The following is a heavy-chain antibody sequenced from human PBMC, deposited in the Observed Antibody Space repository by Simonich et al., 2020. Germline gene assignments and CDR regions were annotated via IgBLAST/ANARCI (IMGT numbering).Heavy chain of an antibody. CDR1: GFTFSSYW. J-gene: IGHJ6*03. V-gene: IGHV3-7*01. CDR3: ARDGLGTAYYYYMDV. Sequence: EVQLVESGGGLVQPGGSLRLSCAASGFTFSSYWMSWVRQAPGKGLEWVDNKKKDESEKYYVDSVKGRFTISRDNAKNSLYLQMNSLRAEDTAVYYCARDGLGTAYYYYMDVWGKGTTVTVSS. D-gene: IGHD7-27*01. CDR2: KKKDESEK.